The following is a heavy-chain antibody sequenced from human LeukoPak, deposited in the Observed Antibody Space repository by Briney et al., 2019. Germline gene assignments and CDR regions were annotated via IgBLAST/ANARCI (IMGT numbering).Heavy chain of an antibody. Sequence: PGGSLRLSCAASGFTFDDYGMSWVRQAPGKGLEWVSGINWNGGSTGYADSVKGRFTISRDNAKNSLYLQMNSLRAEDTALYYCARVDDSSGYSPFQHWGQGTLVTVSS. V-gene: IGHV3-20*04. CDR3: ARVDDSSGYSPFQH. J-gene: IGHJ1*01. D-gene: IGHD3-22*01. CDR1: GFTFDDYG. CDR2: INWNGGST.